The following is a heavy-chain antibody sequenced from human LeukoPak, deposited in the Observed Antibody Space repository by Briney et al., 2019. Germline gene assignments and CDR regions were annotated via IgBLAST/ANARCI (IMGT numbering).Heavy chain of an antibody. Sequence: PGGTLRLSCKASGFTFSNYGMNWVRQAPGKGLEWVSGINWNGGSTGYADSVKGRFTITRDNAKNSVYLQMNSLRSEDTALYYCASGDSSGYYYGYFQHWGQGTLVTVSS. D-gene: IGHD3-22*01. CDR1: GFTFSNYG. CDR2: INWNGGST. J-gene: IGHJ1*01. V-gene: IGHV3-20*04. CDR3: ASGDSSGYYYGYFQH.